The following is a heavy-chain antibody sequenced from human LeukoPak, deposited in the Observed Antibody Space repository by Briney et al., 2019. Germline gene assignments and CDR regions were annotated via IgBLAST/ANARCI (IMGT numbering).Heavy chain of an antibody. CDR1: GFPFSSYW. D-gene: IGHD2/OR15-2a*01. Sequence: GGSLRLSCAGSGFPFSSYWMTWVRQAPGKGLEWVANINQDGSEKSYVDSVRGRFTISRDNAKNSPYLQMNRVGAEDTAVYYCARGEDNADEYLREDYWGQGILVTVSS. CDR3: ARGEDNADEYLREDY. V-gene: IGHV3-7*04. CDR2: INQDGSEK. J-gene: IGHJ4*02.